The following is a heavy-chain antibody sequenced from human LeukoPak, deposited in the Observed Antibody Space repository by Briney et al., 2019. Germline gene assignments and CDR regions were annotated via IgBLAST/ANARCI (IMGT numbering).Heavy chain of an antibody. CDR1: GDSVXSNSAA. Sequence: SLTCAXSGDSVXSNSAAWNWIRQSPSRGLEWLGRAYYRSKWYNDYAISVKSRITINPDTSKNQFSLQLDSVTPEDTAMYYCARGSAGNGWFDPWGQGTLVTVSS. V-gene: IGHV6-1*01. J-gene: IGHJ5*02. CDR2: AYYRSKWYN. CDR3: ARGSAGNGWFDP. D-gene: IGHD6-13*01.